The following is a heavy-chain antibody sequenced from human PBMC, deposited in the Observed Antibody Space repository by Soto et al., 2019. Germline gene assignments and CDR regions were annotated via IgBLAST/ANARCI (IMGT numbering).Heavy chain of an antibody. CDR3: AKRGGWEQQLVQDWYFDL. V-gene: IGHV3-23*01. Sequence: VQLLESGGGLVQPGGSLRLSCAASGFTFSSYAMSWVRQAPGKGLEWVSAISGSGGSTYYADSVKGRFTISRDNSKNTLYLQMNSLRAEDTAVYYCAKRGGWEQQLVQDWYFDLWGRGTLVTVSS. CDR2: ISGSGGST. CDR1: GFTFSSYA. D-gene: IGHD6-13*01. J-gene: IGHJ2*01.